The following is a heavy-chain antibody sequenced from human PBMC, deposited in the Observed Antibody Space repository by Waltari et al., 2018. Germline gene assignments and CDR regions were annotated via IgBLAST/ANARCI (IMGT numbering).Heavy chain of an antibody. V-gene: IGHV3-7*01. D-gene: IGHD6-13*01. CDR2: TTLERTTP. J-gene: IGHJ5*02. CDR1: GFTFSDAW. Sequence: EVQLVESGGGLVQPGESLTLSCTASGFTFSDAWMSWVRQAPGKGHTPTANTTLERTTPQHAPPVKTRLPNTRHTAKNTNHTPMNTTTPPDTGVSYCPTDFSYGSPPSWGQGALVTVSS. CDR3: PTDFSYGSPPS.